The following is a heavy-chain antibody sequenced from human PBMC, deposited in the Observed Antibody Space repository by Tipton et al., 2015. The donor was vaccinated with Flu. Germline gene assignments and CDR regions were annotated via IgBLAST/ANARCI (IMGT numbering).Heavy chain of an antibody. Sequence: TLSLTCAVSGGSISSRNWWSWVRQPPGKGLEWIGEIYHSGSTNYNPSLKSRVTISVDKSKNQFSLKVRSVTAADTAVYYCARGLYGSGSYERRYSDSWGQGTLVTVSS. CDR3: ARGLYGSGSYERRYSDS. J-gene: IGHJ4*02. CDR2: IYHSGST. D-gene: IGHD3-10*01. V-gene: IGHV4-4*02. CDR1: GGSISSRNW.